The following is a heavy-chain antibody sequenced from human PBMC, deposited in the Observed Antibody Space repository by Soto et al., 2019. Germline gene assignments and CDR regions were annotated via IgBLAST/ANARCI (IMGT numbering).Heavy chain of an antibody. Sequence: EVHLVESGGGLFQPGGSLRLSCAASGFTFSSYWMHWVRQAPGKGLVWVSRIRSDGSNAEYADSVKGRFTISRDNAETTLYLQMNSLRVEDTAVYYCARGDGDYHDGNGYLGRHWGQGTLVTVSS. CDR2: IRSDGSNA. V-gene: IGHV3-74*01. D-gene: IGHD3-22*01. CDR1: GFTFSSYW. CDR3: ARGDGDYHDGNGYLGRH. J-gene: IGHJ4*02.